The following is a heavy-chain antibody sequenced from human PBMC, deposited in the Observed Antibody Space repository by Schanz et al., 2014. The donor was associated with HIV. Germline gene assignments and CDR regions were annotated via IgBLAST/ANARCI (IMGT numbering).Heavy chain of an antibody. V-gene: IGHV3-30*18. CDR1: GFTFSRYW. J-gene: IGHJ6*02. D-gene: IGHD3-22*01. CDR3: AKDRNYYESKYRGKGNYYYYYGMDV. CDR2: ISYDGTKK. Sequence: VQLVESGGGLVQPGGSLRLSCAASGFTFSRYWMTWVRQAPGKGLEWVAVISYDGTKKHYADSVKGRFTISRDNSKNSLSLLIKSLRADDAAVYDCAKDRNYYESKYRGKGNYYYYYGMDVWGQGTTVTVSS.